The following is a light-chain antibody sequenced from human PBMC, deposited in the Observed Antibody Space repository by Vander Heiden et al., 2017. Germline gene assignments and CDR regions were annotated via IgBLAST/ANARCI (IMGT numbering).Light chain of an antibody. CDR1: SSDVGGYNY. CDR2: DVS. Sequence: SALTHPASVSGSPGPSITISCTGTSSDVGGYNYVSWYQQHPGKAPKLMIYDVSNRPSGVSNRFSGSKSGNTASLTISGLQAEDEADYYCSSYTSSSTLVFGGGTKLTVL. V-gene: IGLV2-14*01. J-gene: IGLJ3*02. CDR3: SSYTSSSTLV.